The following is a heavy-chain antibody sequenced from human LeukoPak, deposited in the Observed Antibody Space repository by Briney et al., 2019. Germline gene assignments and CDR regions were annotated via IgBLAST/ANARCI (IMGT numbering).Heavy chain of an antibody. D-gene: IGHD3-22*01. Sequence: GGSLRLSCAASGFTFSSYAMSWVRQAPGKGLEGVSAISGSGGSTYYADSVKGRFTISRDNSKNTLYLQMNSLRAEDTAVYYCAKDLGYYYDSSGYYFDYWGQGTLVTVSS. CDR1: GFTFSSYA. CDR2: ISGSGGST. J-gene: IGHJ4*02. CDR3: AKDLGYYYDSSGYYFDY. V-gene: IGHV3-23*01.